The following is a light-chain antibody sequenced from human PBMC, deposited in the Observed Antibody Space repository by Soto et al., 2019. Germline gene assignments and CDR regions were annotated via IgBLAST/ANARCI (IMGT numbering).Light chain of an antibody. CDR1: SSNIGGTNY. CDR2: SNN. Sequence: QSVLTQPPSASGTPGQRVFISCSGSSSNIGGTNYAYWYQQLPGAAPKLLMHSNNLRPSGVPERISGSKSGTSASLAISGLRSEDEAVYHCASWDDRLGAVIFGGGTKVTVL. J-gene: IGLJ2*01. CDR3: ASWDDRLGAVI. V-gene: IGLV1-47*02.